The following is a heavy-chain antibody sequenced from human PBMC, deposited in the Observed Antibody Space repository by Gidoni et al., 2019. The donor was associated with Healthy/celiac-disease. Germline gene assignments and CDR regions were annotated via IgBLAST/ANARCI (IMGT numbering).Heavy chain of an antibody. CDR3: ASYCSGGSCYSVFYYMDV. J-gene: IGHJ6*03. Sequence: QLQLQESGPGLVKPSETLSLTCTASGGSISSSSYYWGWIRQPPGKGLEWIGSIYYSGSTYYNPSLKSRVTISVDTSKNQFSLKLSSVTAADTAVYYCASYCSGGSCYSVFYYMDVWGKGTTVTVSS. CDR2: IYYSGST. CDR1: GGSISSSSYY. D-gene: IGHD2-15*01. V-gene: IGHV4-39*01.